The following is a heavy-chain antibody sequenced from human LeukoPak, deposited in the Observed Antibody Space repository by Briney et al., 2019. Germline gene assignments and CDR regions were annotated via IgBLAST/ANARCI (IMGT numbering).Heavy chain of an antibody. J-gene: IGHJ5*02. D-gene: IGHD3-10*01. CDR2: ISSNGGST. CDR1: GFTFSSYA. CDR3: VRVGSLNWFDP. V-gene: IGHV3-64D*06. Sequence: PGGPLRLSCSASGFTFSSYAMHWVRQAPGKGLEYVSAISSNGGSTYYADSVKGRFTISRDNSKNTLYLQMSSLRAEDTAVYYCVRVGSLNWFDPWGQGTLVTVSS.